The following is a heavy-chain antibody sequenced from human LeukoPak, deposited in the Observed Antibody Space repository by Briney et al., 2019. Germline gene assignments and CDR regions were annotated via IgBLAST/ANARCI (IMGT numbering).Heavy chain of an antibody. CDR1: GDSVSSNSVA. V-gene: IGHV6-1*01. CDR3: ARERYYFDY. J-gene: IGHJ4*02. CDR2: TYYRSKWNN. Sequence: KASQTLSLTFAISGDSVSSNSVAWNWIRQSPSRGLEWLGRTYYRSKWNNEYAESVRSRITINPATSKNQFSLQLDSVTPEDTAVYYCARERYYFDYWGQGTLVTVSS.